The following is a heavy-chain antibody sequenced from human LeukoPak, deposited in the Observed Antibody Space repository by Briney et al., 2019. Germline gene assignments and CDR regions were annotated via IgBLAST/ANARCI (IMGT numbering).Heavy chain of an antibody. Sequence: SETLSLTCTVSGGSISSYYWSWIRQPPGKGLEWIGYIYYSGNTNYNPSLKSRVTISVDMSKNQFSLKLTSVTAADTAVYYCATGFNWFDPWGQGTLVTVSS. J-gene: IGHJ5*02. CDR1: GGSISSYY. CDR2: IYYSGNT. V-gene: IGHV4-59*01. CDR3: ATGFNWFDP.